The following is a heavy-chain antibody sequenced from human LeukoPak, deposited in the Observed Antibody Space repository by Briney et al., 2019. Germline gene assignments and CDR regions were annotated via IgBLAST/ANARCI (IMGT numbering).Heavy chain of an antibody. CDR2: INAGNGNT. Sequence: ASVKVSCKASGYTFTSYAMHWVRQAPGQRLEWMGWINAGNGNTKYSQKFQGRVTITRDTSASTAYMELSSLRSEDTAVYYCARDYGSGSYYNSGWFDPWGQGTLVTVSS. CDR3: ARDYGSGSYYNSGWFDP. V-gene: IGHV1-3*01. D-gene: IGHD3-10*01. J-gene: IGHJ5*02. CDR1: GYTFTSYA.